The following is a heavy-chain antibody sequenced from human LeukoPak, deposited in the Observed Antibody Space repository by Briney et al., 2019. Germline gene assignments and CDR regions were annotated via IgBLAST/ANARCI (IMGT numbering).Heavy chain of an antibody. CDR2: INTNTGNP. CDR3: ATGWAVAGLGYFDY. V-gene: IGHV7-4-1*02. CDR1: GYTFTSYA. Sequence: ASVKVSCKASGYTFTSYAMNWVRQAPGQGLGWMGWINTNTGNPTYAQGFTGRFVFSLDTSVSTAYLQISSLKAEDTAVYYCATGWAVAGLGYFDYWGQGTLVTVSS. D-gene: IGHD6-19*01. J-gene: IGHJ4*02.